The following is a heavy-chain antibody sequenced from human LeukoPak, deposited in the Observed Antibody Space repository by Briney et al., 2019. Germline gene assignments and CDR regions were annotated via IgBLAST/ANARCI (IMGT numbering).Heavy chain of an antibody. Sequence: SETLSLTCAVYGGSFSGYYWSWIRQPPGKGLEWIGEINHSGSTNYNPSLKSRVTISVDTSKNQFSLKLSSVTAADTAVYYCARLYSVSGYSYPLEFDYWGQGTLVTVSS. CDR2: INHSGST. D-gene: IGHD5-18*01. CDR3: ARLYSVSGYSYPLEFDY. J-gene: IGHJ4*02. CDR1: GGSFSGYY. V-gene: IGHV4-34*01.